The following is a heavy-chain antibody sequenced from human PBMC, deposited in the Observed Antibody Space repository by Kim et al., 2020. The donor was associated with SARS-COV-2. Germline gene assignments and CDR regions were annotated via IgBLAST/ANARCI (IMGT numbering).Heavy chain of an antibody. Sequence: SETLSLTCAVYGGSFSGYYWSWIRQPPGKGLEWIGEINHSGSTNYNPSLKSRVTISVDTSKNQFSLKLSSVTAADTAVYYCARASFSSWYHWFDPWGQGTLVTVSS. CDR1: GGSFSGYY. V-gene: IGHV4-34*01. D-gene: IGHD6-13*01. J-gene: IGHJ5*02. CDR2: INHSGST. CDR3: ARASFSSWYHWFDP.